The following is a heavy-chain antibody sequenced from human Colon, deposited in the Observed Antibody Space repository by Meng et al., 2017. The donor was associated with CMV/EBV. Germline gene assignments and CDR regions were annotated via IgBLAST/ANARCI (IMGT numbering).Heavy chain of an antibody. J-gene: IGHJ6*02. V-gene: IGHV3-NL1*01. CDR3: ASTGCNNTNCPEDFYYYYGLAV. CDR1: GFTFSSYA. D-gene: IGHD2-2*01. CDR2: SYNDGST. Sequence: GESLKISCAASGFTFSSYAMHWVRQAPGKGLEWVSVSYNDGSTYYADSVKGRFTLSRDTSKNMLYLRMNSLRPDDSAVYYCASTGCNNTNCPEDFYYYYGLAVWGQGTTVTVSS.